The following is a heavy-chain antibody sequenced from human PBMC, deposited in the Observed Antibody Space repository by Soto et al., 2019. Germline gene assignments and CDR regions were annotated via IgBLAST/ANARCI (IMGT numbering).Heavy chain of an antibody. CDR1: GGSISSYY. J-gene: IGHJ4*02. D-gene: IGHD2-2*01. CDR3: ARACSSNSCYDVFDY. V-gene: IGHV4-4*07. CDR2: IYTSGST. Sequence: PSETLSLTCTVSGGSISSYYWSWIRQPAGKGLEWIGRIYTSGSTNYNPSLKSRVTMSVDTSKNQFSLKLSSVTAADKAVYYCARACSSNSCYDVFDYWGRGTLVTVSS.